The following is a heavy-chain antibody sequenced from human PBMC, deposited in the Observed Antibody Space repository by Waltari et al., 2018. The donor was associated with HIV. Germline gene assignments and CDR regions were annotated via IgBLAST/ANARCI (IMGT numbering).Heavy chain of an antibody. D-gene: IGHD2-8*01. V-gene: IGHV1-2*02. CDR2: INPNSGTT. Sequence: QVQLVQSGAEVKKPGASVKVSCKASGYTLTGAYMHWVRQAPGQGLQWMGWINPNSGTTNYAQNFQGRVTMTTDTSINTAYMELSRLRSDDTAMYYCARGYASTTLMIYYFDYWGQGTLVTVSS. CDR3: ARGYASTTLMIYYFDY. J-gene: IGHJ4*02. CDR1: GYTLTGAY.